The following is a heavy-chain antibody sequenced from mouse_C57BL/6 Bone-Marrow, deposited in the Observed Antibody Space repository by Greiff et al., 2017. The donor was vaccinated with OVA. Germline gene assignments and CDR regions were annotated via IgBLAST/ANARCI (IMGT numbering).Heavy chain of an antibody. CDR3: ARGLLGYYGYFDY. J-gene: IGHJ2*01. V-gene: IGHV1-4*01. CDR2: INPSSGYT. Sequence: VKLMESGAELARPGASVKMSCKASGYTFTSYTMHWVKQRPGQGLEWIGYINPSSGYTKYNQKFKDKATLTADKSSSTAYMQLSSLTSEDSAVYYCARGLLGYYGYFDYWGQGTTLTVSS. CDR1: GYTFTSYT. D-gene: IGHD1-1*01.